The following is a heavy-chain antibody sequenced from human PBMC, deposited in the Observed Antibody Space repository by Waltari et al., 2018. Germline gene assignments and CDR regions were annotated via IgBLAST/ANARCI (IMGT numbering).Heavy chain of an antibody. CDR1: VGSISSSNYY. V-gene: IGHV4-39*07. D-gene: IGHD6-19*01. J-gene: IGHJ4*02. CDR3: ASGGGYTNGWDY. CDR2: IYYSGST. Sequence: QPLLQESGPGLVKPSETLSLTCSVSVGSISSSNYYWGWIRQPPGKGLDWIGSIYYSGSTYYNSSLKSRVTISLDTSKNQFSLKLSSVTAADTAVYFCASGGGYTNGWDYWGQGTLVTVSS.